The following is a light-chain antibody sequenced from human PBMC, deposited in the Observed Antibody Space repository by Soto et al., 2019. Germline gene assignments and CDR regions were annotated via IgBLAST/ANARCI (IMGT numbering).Light chain of an antibody. CDR3: TSYAGSNNLI. Sequence: QSVLTQPPSASGSPGQSVTISCTGTSSDVGGYNYVSWYQQHPGKAPKLMIYDVNKWPSGVPDRFSGSKSGNTAPLTVSGLQADDEPDYYSTSYAGSNNLIFGGGTKLPVL. CDR1: SSDVGGYNY. CDR2: DVN. V-gene: IGLV2-8*01. J-gene: IGLJ2*01.